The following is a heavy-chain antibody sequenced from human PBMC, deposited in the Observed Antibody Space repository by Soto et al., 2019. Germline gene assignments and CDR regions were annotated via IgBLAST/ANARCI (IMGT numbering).Heavy chain of an antibody. V-gene: IGHV3-66*01. CDR1: GFTVSSNY. CDR3: ARGQYSSRRYYFDY. J-gene: IGHJ4*02. Sequence: GGSLRLSCAASGFTVSSNYMSWVRQAPGKGLEWVSVIYSGGSTYYADSVKGRFTISRDNSKNTLYLQMNSLRAEDTAVYYCARGQYSSRRYYFDYWGQGTLVTVSS. D-gene: IGHD6-13*01. CDR2: IYSGGST.